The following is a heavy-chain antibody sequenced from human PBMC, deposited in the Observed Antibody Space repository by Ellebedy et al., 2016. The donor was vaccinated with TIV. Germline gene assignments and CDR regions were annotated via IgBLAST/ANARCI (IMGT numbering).Heavy chain of an antibody. CDR1: GFTFSSYW. Sequence: GESLKISCAASGFTFSSYWMNWVRQAPGKGLEWVANIKQDGSEKYYVDSVKGRFIISRDNAKNSLDLQMNSLRAEDTAVYYCARDKIEGPTHYDYWGQGTLVTVSS. CDR2: IKQDGSEK. J-gene: IGHJ4*02. V-gene: IGHV3-7*01. CDR3: ARDKIEGPTHYDY. D-gene: IGHD1-26*01.